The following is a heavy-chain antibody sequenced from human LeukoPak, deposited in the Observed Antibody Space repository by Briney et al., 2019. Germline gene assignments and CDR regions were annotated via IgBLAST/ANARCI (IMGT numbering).Heavy chain of an antibody. V-gene: IGHV4-59*08. CDR1: GGSISSYY. J-gene: IGHJ2*01. D-gene: IGHD4-17*01. CDR3: ARHGLRSYWYFDL. Sequence: PSETLSLTCTVSGGSISSYYWSWIRQPPGKGLERIGYIYYSGSTNYNPSLKSRVTISVDTSKNQFSLKLSSVTAADTAVYYCARHGLRSYWYFDLWGRGTLVTVSS. CDR2: IYYSGST.